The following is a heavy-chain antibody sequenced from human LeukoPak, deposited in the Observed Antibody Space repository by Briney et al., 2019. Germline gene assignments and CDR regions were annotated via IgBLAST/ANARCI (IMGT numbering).Heavy chain of an antibody. V-gene: IGHV4-39*07. D-gene: IGHD3-9*01. CDR3: ARADYDILTGSTKYYYYYYMDV. CDR1: GDSISSNYYY. Sequence: SETLSLTCTVSGDSISSNYYYWGWIRQPPGKGLEWIGSIDHIGTTYYNPSLKSRVLVSVDTSKNQFSLKVTSLTAADTAVYYCARADYDILTGSTKYYYYYYMDVWGKGTTVTVSS. J-gene: IGHJ6*03. CDR2: IDHIGTT.